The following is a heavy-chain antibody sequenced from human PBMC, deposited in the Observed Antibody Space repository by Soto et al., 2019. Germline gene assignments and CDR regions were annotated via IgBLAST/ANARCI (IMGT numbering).Heavy chain of an antibody. V-gene: IGHV4-31*03. D-gene: IGHD3-10*01. Sequence: LSLTCTVSGGSISSGGYYWSWIRQHPGKGLEWIGYIYYSGSTYYNPSLKSRVTISVDTSKNQFSLKLSSVTAADTAVYYCARDEPARGSDYWGQGTLVTVSS. CDR1: GGSISSGGYY. J-gene: IGHJ4*02. CDR2: IYYSGST. CDR3: ARDEPARGSDY.